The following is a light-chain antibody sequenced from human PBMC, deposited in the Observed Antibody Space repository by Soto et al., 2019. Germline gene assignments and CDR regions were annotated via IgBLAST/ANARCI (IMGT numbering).Light chain of an antibody. V-gene: IGLV1-40*01. Sequence: QSALTQPPSVSGAPGQRVTISCTGSSSNIGAGYDLHWYQQLPGTAPKLLIYEDNNRPSGVPDRFSGSKSGTSASLAITGLQAEDEADYYCQSYDSSLSGYVFGTGTKLTVL. J-gene: IGLJ1*01. CDR3: QSYDSSLSGYV. CDR1: SSNIGAGYD. CDR2: EDN.